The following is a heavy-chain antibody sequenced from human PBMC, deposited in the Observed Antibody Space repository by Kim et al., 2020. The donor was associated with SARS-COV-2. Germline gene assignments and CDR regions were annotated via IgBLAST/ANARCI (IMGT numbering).Heavy chain of an antibody. D-gene: IGHD6-25*01. CDR3: ESLAAELDY. V-gene: IGHV3-48*02. CDR2: STS. J-gene: IGHJ4*02. Sequence: STSAYAESVKGRLSSSSDNAKNSLYMQMNSLRDENTAVYYCESLAAELDYWGQGTLVTVS.